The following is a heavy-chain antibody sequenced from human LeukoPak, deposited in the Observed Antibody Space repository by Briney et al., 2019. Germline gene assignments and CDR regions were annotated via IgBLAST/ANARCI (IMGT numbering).Heavy chain of an antibody. CDR3: VRYEMDV. D-gene: IGHD3-3*01. V-gene: IGHV3-7*01. CDR2: IKTDGSEN. J-gene: IGHJ6*02. Sequence: GGSLRLSCAASGFTFSSYWMMWVRQAPGKGLEWVATIKTDGSENYHVDSVKGRFSISRDNTKNSLFLQLNSLRVEDTAVYYRVRYEMDVWGQGTTVTVSS. CDR1: GFTFSSYW.